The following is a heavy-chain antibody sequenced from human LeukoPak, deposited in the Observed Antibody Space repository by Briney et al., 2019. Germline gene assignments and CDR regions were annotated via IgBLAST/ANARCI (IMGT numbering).Heavy chain of an antibody. J-gene: IGHJ4*02. CDR1: GYTLTELS. CDR3: ARDSIVATIWTFDY. V-gene: IGHV1-24*01. CDR2: FDPEDGET. D-gene: IGHD5-12*01. Sequence: GASVKVSCKVSGYTLTELSMHWVRQAPGKGLEWMGGFDPEDGETIYAQKFQGRVTMTEDTSTDTAYMELRSLRSDDTAVYYCARDSIVATIWTFDYWGQGTLVTVSS.